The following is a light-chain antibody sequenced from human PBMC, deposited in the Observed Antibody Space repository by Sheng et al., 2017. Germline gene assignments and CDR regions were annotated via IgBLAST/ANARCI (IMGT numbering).Light chain of an antibody. J-gene: IGLJ2*01. CDR2: GNT. CDR1: MSNIGADYD. Sequence: QSVLTQPPSVSEAPGQRVIISCTGTMSNIGADYDVHWYRHLPGTAPKLVMYGNTYRPSGVPGRFSGSKSGTTVYLAITGLQAEDAADYYCQSYDRTLSGSLFGGGTKVTVL. CDR3: QSYDRTLSGSL. V-gene: IGLV1-40*01.